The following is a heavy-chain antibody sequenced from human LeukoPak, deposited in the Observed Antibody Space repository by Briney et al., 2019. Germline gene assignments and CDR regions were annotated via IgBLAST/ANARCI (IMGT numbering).Heavy chain of an antibody. V-gene: IGHV3-74*01. CDR3: ARGSDSSAWFSSFDY. J-gene: IGHJ4*02. CDR2: IKSGGSTT. CDR1: GFTFSSYW. D-gene: IGHD6-19*01. Sequence: GGSLRLSCAASGFTFSSYWMHWVRQTPGKGLVWVSRIKSGGSTTSHADSVKGRFTISRDNAKNTLYLEMNSLRAEDTAVYYCARGSDSSAWFSSFDYWGQGALVTVSS.